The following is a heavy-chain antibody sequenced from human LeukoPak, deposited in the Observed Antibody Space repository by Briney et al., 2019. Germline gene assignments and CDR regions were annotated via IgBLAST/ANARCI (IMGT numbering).Heavy chain of an antibody. CDR2: ISSSSSTI. J-gene: IGHJ4*02. D-gene: IGHD3-10*01. CDR1: GFTFSSYS. V-gene: IGHV3-48*01. CDR3: AKKEELLWFGELLNPFDY. Sequence: GGSLRLSCAASGFTFSSYSMNWVRQAPGKGLEWVSYISSSSSTIYYADSVKGRFTISRDNAKNTLYLQMNSLRAEDTAVYYCAKKEELLWFGELLNPFDYWGQGTLVTVSS.